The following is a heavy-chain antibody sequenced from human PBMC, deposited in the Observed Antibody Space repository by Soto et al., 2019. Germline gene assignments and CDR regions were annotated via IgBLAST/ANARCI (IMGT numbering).Heavy chain of an antibody. J-gene: IGHJ6*02. V-gene: IGHV1-18*01. CDR1: GYTFTTYG. Sequence: QVQLAQSGAEVRKPGASVKVSCKASGYTFTTYGISWVRQAPGQGLEWMGWISGYNGHTKYAQKFQGRVTMTTDTSQRTVYMDMRSLRSDDTAVYYCAREGEMPYYYYGLDVWGQGTTVTVSS. D-gene: IGHD3-16*01. CDR2: ISGYNGHT. CDR3: AREGEMPYYYYGLDV.